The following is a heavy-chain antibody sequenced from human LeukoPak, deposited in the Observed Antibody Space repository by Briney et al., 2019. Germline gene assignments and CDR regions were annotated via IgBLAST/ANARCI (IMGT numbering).Heavy chain of an antibody. CDR1: GGSISSGSYY. D-gene: IGHD5-18*01. CDR2: IYTSGST. Sequence: SLTLTLTCTVSGGSISSGSYYWSWIRQPAGKGLEWIGRIYTSGSTNYNPSLKSRVTISVVTSKNQFSLKLSSVTAADTAVYYCARFGYSYRYPWYYYYMDVWGKGTTVTVSS. J-gene: IGHJ6*03. CDR3: ARFGYSYRYPWYYYYMDV. V-gene: IGHV4-61*02.